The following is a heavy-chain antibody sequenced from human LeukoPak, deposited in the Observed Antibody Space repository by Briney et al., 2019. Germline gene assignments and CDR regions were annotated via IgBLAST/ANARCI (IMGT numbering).Heavy chain of an antibody. CDR1: GGTFSSYT. D-gene: IGHD3-22*01. Sequence: SVKVSCKASGGTFSSYTISWVRQAPGQGLEWMGRIIPILGIANYAQKFQGRVTITADKSTSTAYMELSSLRSEDTAVYYCAREPGGSGYYDYWGQGTQVTVSS. J-gene: IGHJ4*02. V-gene: IGHV1-69*04. CDR2: IIPILGIA. CDR3: AREPGGSGYYDY.